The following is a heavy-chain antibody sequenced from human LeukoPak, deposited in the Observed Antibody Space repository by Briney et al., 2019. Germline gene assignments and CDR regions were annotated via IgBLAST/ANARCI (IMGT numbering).Heavy chain of an antibody. CDR2: ISSSSSTI. V-gene: IGHV3-48*01. CDR3: ARAGWSSRGY. Sequence: GGSLRVSCAASGFTFSSYSMNWVRQAPGKGLEWVSYISSSSSTIYYADSVKGRFTISRDNAKNSLYLQMNSLRAEDTAVYYCARAGWSSRGYWGQGTLVTVSS. D-gene: IGHD6-13*01. CDR1: GFTFSSYS. J-gene: IGHJ4*02.